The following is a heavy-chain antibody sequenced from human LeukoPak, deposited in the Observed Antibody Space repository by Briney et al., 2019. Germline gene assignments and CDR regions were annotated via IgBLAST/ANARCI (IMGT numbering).Heavy chain of an antibody. V-gene: IGHV3-9*01. CDR1: GFTFDDYA. CDR2: ISLNSGSI. J-gene: IGHJ6*03. Sequence: GGSLRLSCAASGFTFDDYAMHWVRQAPGKGLGLVSGISLNSGSIGYADSVKGRFTISRDDAKNSLYLQMNRLRAEDSALYYCAKAGSSGTYSSHDYYMDVWGKGTTVTVSS. D-gene: IGHD3-10*01. CDR3: AKAGSSGTYSSHDYYMDV.